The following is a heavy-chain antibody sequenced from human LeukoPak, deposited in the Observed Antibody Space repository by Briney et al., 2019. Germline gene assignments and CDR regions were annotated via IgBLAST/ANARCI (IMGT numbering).Heavy chain of an antibody. V-gene: IGHV4-31*03. J-gene: IGHJ4*02. CDR3: ARTYYDTLTGSTLNYFDY. CDR2: INYSGST. CDR1: GGSINNRNYF. Sequence: PSQTLSLTCTVSGGSINNRNYFWGWIRPHPGEGLEWSGYINYSGSTYYNPSLNSRVTISVDTSKNQSSLELSSVTAADTAVYHCARTYYDTLTGSTLNYFDYWGQGTLVTVSS. D-gene: IGHD3-9*01.